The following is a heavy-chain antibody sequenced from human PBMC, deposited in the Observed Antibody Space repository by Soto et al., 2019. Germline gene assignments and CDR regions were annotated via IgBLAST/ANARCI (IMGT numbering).Heavy chain of an antibody. D-gene: IGHD2-15*01. CDR1: GGSISNGDYY. CDR2: IYYTGIT. J-gene: IGHJ4*02. CDR3: TRTSAVEGDY. Sequence: QVQLQESGPGLVKPSQTLSLTCTVSGGSISNGDYYWNWIRQPPGKGLEWIGSIYYTGITYYNPSLKSRVTMSLDTSKNQFSLKLSSVTVADTAMHYCTRTSAVEGDYWGQGILVTVSS. V-gene: IGHV4-30-4*01.